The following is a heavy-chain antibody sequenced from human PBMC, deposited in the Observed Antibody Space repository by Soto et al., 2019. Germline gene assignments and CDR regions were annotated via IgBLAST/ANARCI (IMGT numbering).Heavy chain of an antibody. CDR1: GYSLSSYW. V-gene: IGHV5-51*01. CDR2: VYPGDSDA. Sequence: GESLKISCKASGYSLSSYWIGWVRQTPGKGLEWMGIVYPGDSDARYSPSFRGQVTISVDNSIRTAYLQWSSLKASDTAIYHCTRRAGYIDYCGQGTLGTVSS. J-gene: IGHJ4*02. D-gene: IGHD6-13*01. CDR3: TRRAGYIDY.